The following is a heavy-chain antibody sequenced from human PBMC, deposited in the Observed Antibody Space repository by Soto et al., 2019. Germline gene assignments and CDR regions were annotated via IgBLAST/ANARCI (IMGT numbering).Heavy chain of an antibody. D-gene: IGHD2-15*01. V-gene: IGHV3-23*01. Sequence: EVQLLESGGGLVQPGESLRLSCAFSGFIFGNYMMTWVRQAPGKGLEWVSTIRDGGESTYYADSVKGRFTISRDNSKKTLYLQMDSLGVEDRAVYYCAPHVHCSGGSCHYDAFDIRGQGTMVTVSS. CDR3: APHVHCSGGSCHYDAFDI. CDR2: IRDGGEST. J-gene: IGHJ3*02. CDR1: GFIFGNYM.